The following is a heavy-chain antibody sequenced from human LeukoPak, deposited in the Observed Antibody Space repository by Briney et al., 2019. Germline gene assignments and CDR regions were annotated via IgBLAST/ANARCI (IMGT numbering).Heavy chain of an antibody. Sequence: GGSLRLSCAASGFTFSSYWMSWVRQAPGKGLEWVANIKQDGSEKYYVDSVKGRFTISRDNAKNSLYLQMNSLRSEDTAVYYCARGLAAAGFAFDIWGQGTMVTVSS. CDR2: IKQDGSEK. D-gene: IGHD6-13*01. CDR1: GFTFSSYW. J-gene: IGHJ3*02. V-gene: IGHV3-7*03. CDR3: ARGLAAAGFAFDI.